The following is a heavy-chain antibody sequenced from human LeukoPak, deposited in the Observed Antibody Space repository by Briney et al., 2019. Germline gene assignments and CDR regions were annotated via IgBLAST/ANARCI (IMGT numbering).Heavy chain of an antibody. D-gene: IGHD3-22*01. CDR2: ISGSGGST. CDR3: AKDIPEPNMIVVVITYLDY. Sequence: GGSLRLSCAASGFTFSSYGMSWVRQAPGKGLEWVSAISGSGGSTYYADSVKGRFTISRDNAKNTLYLQMNSLRAEDTAVYYCAKDIPEPNMIVVVITYLDYWGQGTLVTVSS. V-gene: IGHV3-23*01. J-gene: IGHJ4*02. CDR1: GFTFSSYG.